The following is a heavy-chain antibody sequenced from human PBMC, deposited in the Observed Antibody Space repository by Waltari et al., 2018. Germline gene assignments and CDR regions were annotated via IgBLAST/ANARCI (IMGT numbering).Heavy chain of an antibody. V-gene: IGHV3-74*01. CDR3: ARARWLDY. CDR2: INSDGSRP. D-gene: IGHD2-15*01. Sequence: EVPLVESGGGLAQPGGSLRPSCAASGFTFSSYWMYWVSQAPGMGLIWVSQINSDGSRPNYADSVRGRFTISRDNAKDTLYLQMNSLRVEDTGVYYCARARWLDYWGQGTLVTVSS. J-gene: IGHJ4*02. CDR1: GFTFSSYW.